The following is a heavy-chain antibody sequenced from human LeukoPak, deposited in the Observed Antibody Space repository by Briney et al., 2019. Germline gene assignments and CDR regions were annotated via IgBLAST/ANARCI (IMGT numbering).Heavy chain of an antibody. V-gene: IGHV3-23*01. CDR2: ISGSGGAT. CDR1: GFNFRKHW. D-gene: IGHD3-10*01. Sequence: GGSLRLSCAATGFNFRKHWMSWVRQSIGKGLEWVSGISGSGGATYYADSVKGRFTISRDDPHNTLYLQMNSLRAEDTAVYFCARGGVDYYGSGTYYLMYYFDYWGQGALVTVSS. J-gene: IGHJ4*02. CDR3: ARGGVDYYGSGTYYLMYYFDY.